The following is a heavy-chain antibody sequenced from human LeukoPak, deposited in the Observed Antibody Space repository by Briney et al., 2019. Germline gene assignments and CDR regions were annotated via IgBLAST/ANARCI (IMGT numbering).Heavy chain of an antibody. CDR1: GGSISSYY. Sequence: KASETLSLTCTVSGGSISSYYWSWIRQPPGKGLEWIGYIYYSGSTNYNPSLKSRVTISVDTSKNQFSLKLSSVTAADTAVYYCARVRKIVYYYGSGSPSDYFDYWGQGTLVTVSS. J-gene: IGHJ4*02. CDR2: IYYSGST. CDR3: ARVRKIVYYYGSGSPSDYFDY. D-gene: IGHD3-10*01. V-gene: IGHV4-59*12.